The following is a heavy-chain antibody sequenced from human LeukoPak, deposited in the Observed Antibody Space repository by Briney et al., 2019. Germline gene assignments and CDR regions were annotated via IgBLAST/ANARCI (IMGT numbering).Heavy chain of an antibody. V-gene: IGHV4-4*07. J-gene: IGHJ4*02. CDR1: GGSFTNYY. CDR2: ISTSGGT. Sequence: SETLSLTCTVSGGSFTNYYWSWIRQPAGKGLEWIGRISTSGGTNYNPSLKSRVTLSVDTSKNHFSLNLSPVTAADTAVYYCVREGIVGAASDFDYWGQGTLVTVSS. D-gene: IGHD1-26*01. CDR3: VREGIVGAASDFDY.